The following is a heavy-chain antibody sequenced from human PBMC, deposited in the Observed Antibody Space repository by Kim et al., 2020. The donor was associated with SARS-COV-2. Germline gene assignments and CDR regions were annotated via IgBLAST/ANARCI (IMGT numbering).Heavy chain of an antibody. J-gene: IGHJ4*02. CDR1: GYTFTGYY. CDR3: VRGGGADAY. V-gene: IGHV1-2*02. D-gene: IGHD1-26*01. Sequence: ASVKVSCKASGYTFTGYYMHWVRQAPGQGLEWMGWINPNSGDANYAQKFQGRVTMTSDTSITTAYLELTRLRSDDTAVFYCVRGGGADAYWSRGKLVTVS. CDR2: INPNSGDA.